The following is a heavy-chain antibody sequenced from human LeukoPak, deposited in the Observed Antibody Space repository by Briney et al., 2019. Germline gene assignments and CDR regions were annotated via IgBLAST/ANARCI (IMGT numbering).Heavy chain of an antibody. CDR3: ARDETRRHDCLDT. CDR1: GFTFSTCT. CDR2: ISCSGSYI. V-gene: IGHV3-21*01. Sequence: GGSLRLSCAASGFTFSTCTMNWVRQAPGKGLEWVASISCSGSYIYYADSVKGRFTISRDNANTALCLQMNSLRAEDTAVYYGARDETRRHDCLDTWGQGTMVTVSS. D-gene: IGHD2-21*01. J-gene: IGHJ3*01.